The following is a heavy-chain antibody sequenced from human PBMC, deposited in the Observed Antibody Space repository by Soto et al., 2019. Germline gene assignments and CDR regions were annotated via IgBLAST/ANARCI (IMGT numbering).Heavy chain of an antibody. V-gene: IGHV3-30-3*01. D-gene: IGHD3-3*01. CDR1: GFTFSSYA. Sequence: QVQLVESGGGVVQPGRSLRLSCAASGFTFSSYAMHWVRQAPGKGLEWVAVISYDGSNKYYADSVKGRFTISRDNTKNTLYLQMNSLRAEDTAVYYCASGITIFGVVSYYYGMDVWGQGTTVTVSS. J-gene: IGHJ6*02. CDR2: ISYDGSNK. CDR3: ASGITIFGVVSYYYGMDV.